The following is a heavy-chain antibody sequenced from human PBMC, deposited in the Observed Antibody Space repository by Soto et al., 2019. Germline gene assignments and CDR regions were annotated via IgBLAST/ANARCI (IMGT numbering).Heavy chain of an antibody. CDR1: GFTFSSYG. J-gene: IGHJ4*02. Sequence: EVQLLESGGGLVQPGGSLRLSCAASGFTFSSYGMTWVRQAPGKGPEWVSGISGSGDITVYADSVKGRFTISRDNSKNTLYLQMNSLRAEDTALYYCAKAKYYDWGQGTLVTVSS. CDR2: ISGSGDIT. V-gene: IGHV3-23*01. CDR3: AKAKYYD. D-gene: IGHD3-22*01.